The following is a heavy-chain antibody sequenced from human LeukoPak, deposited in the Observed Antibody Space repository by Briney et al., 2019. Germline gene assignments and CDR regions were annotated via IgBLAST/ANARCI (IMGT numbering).Heavy chain of an antibody. J-gene: IGHJ6*03. V-gene: IGHV3-23*01. Sequence: GGSLRLSCAASGFTFSSYAMSRVRQAPGKGLEWVSAISGSGGSTYYADSVKGRFTISRDNSKNTLYLQMNSLRAEDTAVYYCAKPGVKQWLVRIWYMDVWGKGTTVTVSS. CDR1: GFTFSSYA. CDR3: AKPGVKQWLVRIWYMDV. D-gene: IGHD6-19*01. CDR2: ISGSGGST.